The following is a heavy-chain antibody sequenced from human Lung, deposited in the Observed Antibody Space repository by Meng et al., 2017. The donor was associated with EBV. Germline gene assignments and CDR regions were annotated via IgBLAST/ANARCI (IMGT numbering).Heavy chain of an antibody. CDR2: IYYSGST. D-gene: IGHD4-11*01. V-gene: IGHV4-30-4*01. Sequence: QVQLQEPSPGLVKPSTTLSLTCTVSGGSFRSGDCYWSWIRQPPGKGLEWIGYIYYSGSTYYNPSLKSRVTISVDTSKNQFSLKLSSVTAADTAVYYCARDRTTGRYFDYWGQGTLVTVSS. J-gene: IGHJ4*02. CDR1: GGSFRSGDCY. CDR3: ARDRTTGRYFDY.